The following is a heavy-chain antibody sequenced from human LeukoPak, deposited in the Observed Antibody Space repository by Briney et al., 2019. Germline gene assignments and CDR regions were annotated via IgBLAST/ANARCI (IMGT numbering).Heavy chain of an antibody. D-gene: IGHD2-2*01. V-gene: IGHV4-4*02. CDR1: GGSISSSNW. CDR2: INHSGST. CDR3: ARRVPAAPSNYYYMDV. Sequence: SGTLSLTCAVSGGSISSSNWWSWVRQPPGKGLEWIGEINHSGSTNYNPSLKSRVTISVDTSKNQFSLKLSSVTAADTAVYYCARRVPAAPSNYYYMDVWGKGTTVTISS. J-gene: IGHJ6*03.